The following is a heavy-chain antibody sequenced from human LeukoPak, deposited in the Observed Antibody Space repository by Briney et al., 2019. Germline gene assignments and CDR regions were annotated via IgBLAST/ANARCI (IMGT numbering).Heavy chain of an antibody. CDR1: GFTFSSYE. D-gene: IGHD3-10*02. Sequence: GGSLRLSCAASGFTFSSYEMNWVRQAPGKGLEWVSYISSSGSTIYYTDSVKGRFTISRDNAKNSLYLQMNSLRAEDTAVYYCAELGITMIGGVWGKGTTVIISS. J-gene: IGHJ6*04. CDR3: AELGITMIGGV. V-gene: IGHV3-48*03. CDR2: ISSSGSTI.